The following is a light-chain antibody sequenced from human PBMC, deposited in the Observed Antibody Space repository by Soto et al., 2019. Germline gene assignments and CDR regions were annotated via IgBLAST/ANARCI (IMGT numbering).Light chain of an antibody. Sequence: RVLTQSPATLSVSPGERVVLTCRATQTVTNKLAWYQQKPGQAPRLPIYEASIRATGIPARFSGSGSGTEFTLTISSLQSEDSVLYYCQQYNSWPVTFGGGTKVEIK. J-gene: IGKJ4*01. V-gene: IGKV3-15*01. CDR3: QQYNSWPVT. CDR2: EAS. CDR1: QTVTNK.